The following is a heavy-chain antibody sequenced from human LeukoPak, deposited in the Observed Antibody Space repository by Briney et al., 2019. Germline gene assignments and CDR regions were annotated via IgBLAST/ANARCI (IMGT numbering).Heavy chain of an antibody. CDR2: IIPILGIA. D-gene: IGHD3-10*01. Sequence: SVKVSCKASGGTFSSYAISWVRQAPGQGLEWMGRIIPILGIANYAQKFQGRVTITADKSTSTAYMELSSLRSEDTAVYYCARCRGLDGMDVWGQGTTVTVSS. CDR3: ARCRGLDGMDV. CDR1: GGTFSSYA. J-gene: IGHJ6*02. V-gene: IGHV1-69*04.